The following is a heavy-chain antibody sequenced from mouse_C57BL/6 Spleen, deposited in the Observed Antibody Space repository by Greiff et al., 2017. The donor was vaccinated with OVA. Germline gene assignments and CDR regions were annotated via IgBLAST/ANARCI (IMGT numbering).Heavy chain of an antibody. CDR1: GYTFTDYY. D-gene: IGHD1-1*01. J-gene: IGHJ2*01. CDR3: ARGYYGSSLDY. Sequence: QVQLQQSGAELVRPGASVKLSCKASGYTFTDYYINWVKQRPGQGLEWIARIYPGSGNTYYNEKFKGKATLTAEKSSSTAYMQLSSLTSEDSAVYFCARGYYGSSLDYWGQGTTLTVSS. V-gene: IGHV1-76*01. CDR2: IYPGSGNT.